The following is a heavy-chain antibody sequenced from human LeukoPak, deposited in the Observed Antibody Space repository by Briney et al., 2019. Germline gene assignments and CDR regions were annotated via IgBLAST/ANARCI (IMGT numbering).Heavy chain of an antibody. CDR1: GYTFTDCY. Sequence: GASVKVSCKASGYTFTDCYVHWVRQAPGQGLEWVGRINPNSGGTNYAQKFQGRVTMTRDTTISKAYMELSRLRSDDAAVYYCARDYDYVWGSYLYTLDYWGQGTLVTVSS. V-gene: IGHV1-2*06. CDR3: ARDYDYVWGSYLYTLDY. J-gene: IGHJ4*02. D-gene: IGHD3-16*02. CDR2: INPNSGGT.